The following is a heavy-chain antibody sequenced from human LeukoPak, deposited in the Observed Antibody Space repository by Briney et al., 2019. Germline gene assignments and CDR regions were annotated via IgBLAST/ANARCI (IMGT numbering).Heavy chain of an antibody. Sequence: GASVKVSCKASGYTFTGYYMHWVRQAPGQGLEWMGWINPNSGGTNYAQKFQGRVTMTRDTSISTAYMELSRLRSDDTAVYYCTCLHVDTAQYYFDYWGQGTLVTVSS. CDR3: TCLHVDTAQYYFDY. CDR2: INPNSGGT. D-gene: IGHD5-18*01. CDR1: GYTFTGYY. J-gene: IGHJ4*02. V-gene: IGHV1-2*02.